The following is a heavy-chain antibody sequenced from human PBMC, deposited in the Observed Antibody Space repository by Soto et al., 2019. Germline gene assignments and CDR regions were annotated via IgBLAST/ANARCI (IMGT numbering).Heavy chain of an antibody. D-gene: IGHD3-22*01. Sequence: SVKVSCKASGGTFSSLDINWVRQAPGQGLEWMGGITPISETTNYAQIFQGRVSIVADISTSTAYMELSRLRSEDTAVYYCARALLSHSYDSGGYDSYFHAMDVWGQGTPVTVSS. CDR2: ITPISETT. CDR3: ARALLSHSYDSGGYDSYFHAMDV. J-gene: IGHJ6*02. V-gene: IGHV1-69*06. CDR1: GGTFSSLD.